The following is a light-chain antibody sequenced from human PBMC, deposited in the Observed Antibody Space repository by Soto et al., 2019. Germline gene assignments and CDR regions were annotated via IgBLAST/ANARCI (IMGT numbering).Light chain of an antibody. CDR2: DNT. Sequence: QSVLTQPPSVSGAPGQRVTISCSGSSTNMGAGYDVHWYQQLPGTAPKLLIYDNTKRPSGVPDRFSGSKSGTSASLAITGLQAEDEADYYCQSYDTRLSGSRVFGTGTKLTVL. J-gene: IGLJ1*01. CDR3: QSYDTRLSGSRV. CDR1: STNMGAGYD. V-gene: IGLV1-40*01.